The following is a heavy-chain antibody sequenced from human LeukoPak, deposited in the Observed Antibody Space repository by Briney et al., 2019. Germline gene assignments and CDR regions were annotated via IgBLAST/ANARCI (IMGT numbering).Heavy chain of an antibody. Sequence: PSETLSLTCTVSGGSISTSNYYWGWIRQPPGKGLEWIGNIFYSGSTYYSPSLKSRVTISLDTSRNQFSLKLSSVTAADTAVYYCAGVGATAYYYYYMDVWGKGTTVTISS. D-gene: IGHD5-24*01. CDR1: GGSISTSNYY. CDR2: IFYSGST. J-gene: IGHJ6*03. V-gene: IGHV4-39*07. CDR3: AGVGATAYYYYYMDV.